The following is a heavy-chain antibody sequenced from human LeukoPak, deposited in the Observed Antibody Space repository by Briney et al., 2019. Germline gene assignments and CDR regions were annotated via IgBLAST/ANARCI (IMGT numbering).Heavy chain of an antibody. CDR2: ISDSGGRT. CDR3: ARTYCIGSSCPGVFEY. Sequence: PGGSLSPSWPAPGFPFSTNAMAWFGRAPGKGLGGASVISDSGGRTYSAASVKGRFTISRDNSKDTLYLQMNSLRAEDTAVYYCARTYCIGSSCPGVFEYWGQGTLVTVSS. D-gene: IGHD2-15*01. V-gene: IGHV3-23*01. J-gene: IGHJ4*02. CDR1: GFPFSTNA.